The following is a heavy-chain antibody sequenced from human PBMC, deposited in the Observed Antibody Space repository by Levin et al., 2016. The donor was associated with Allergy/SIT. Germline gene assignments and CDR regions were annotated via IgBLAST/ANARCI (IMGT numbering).Heavy chain of an antibody. CDR2: ISNDAGKK. CDR3: AKAKADAYDL. V-gene: IGHV3-30*18. CDR1: GFTFSSYG. Sequence: GESLKISCAASGFTFSSYGMHWVRQAPGKGLEWVAVISNDAGKKYYADSVKGRFTISRDNSKNTLYLQMNSLRAEDTAVYYCAKAKADAYDLWGQGTMVTVSS. J-gene: IGHJ3*01.